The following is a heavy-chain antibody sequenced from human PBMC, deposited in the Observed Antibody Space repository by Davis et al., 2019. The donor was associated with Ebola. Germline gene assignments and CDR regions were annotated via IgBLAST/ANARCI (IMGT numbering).Heavy chain of an antibody. J-gene: IGHJ6*04. Sequence: GESLKISCAASGFTFSEYYMTWIRKAPGKGLEWVSFISPRNIYTRYEDSVKGRFTISRDNAKKSLYLEMNNVKLEDAASYYCAKDKGSGYYNEANMNNFYYYYAMDVWGKGTTVTVSS. CDR3: AKDKGSGYYNEANMNNFYYYYAMDV. CDR1: GFTFSEYY. CDR2: ISPRNIYT. D-gene: IGHD5-12*01. V-gene: IGHV3-11*03.